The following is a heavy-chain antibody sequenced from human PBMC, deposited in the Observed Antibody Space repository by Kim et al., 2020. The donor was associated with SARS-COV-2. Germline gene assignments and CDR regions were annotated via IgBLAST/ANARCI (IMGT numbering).Heavy chain of an antibody. J-gene: IGHJ4*02. D-gene: IGHD3-10*01. Sequence: GGSLRLSCAASGFSFSSYSMNWVRQAPGKGLEWVSYISSSSSTIYYADSVKGRFTVSRDNAKNSLYLQMNSLRDEDTAVYYCARGYVVWFGEPTSFDYWGQGTLVTVSS. CDR2: ISSSSSTI. V-gene: IGHV3-48*02. CDR1: GFSFSSYS. CDR3: ARGYVVWFGEPTSFDY.